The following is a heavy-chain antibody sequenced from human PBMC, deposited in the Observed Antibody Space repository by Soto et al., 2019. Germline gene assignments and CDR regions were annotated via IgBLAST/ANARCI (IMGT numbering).Heavy chain of an antibody. Sequence: EVQLVESGGGLAQPGGSLRLSCAASGFTFSNYRMHWVRQVPGKGPLWVSRISSDGSTTNYADSVKGRFTISRDNAKNTLYLQMHGLSAEDTAVDYCARDGRRLTPPDEEYWDVWGRGTTV. CDR1: GFTFSNYR. V-gene: IGHV3-74*01. D-gene: IGHD6-25*01. CDR2: ISSDGSTT. J-gene: IGHJ6*03. CDR3: ARDGRRLTPPDEEYWDV.